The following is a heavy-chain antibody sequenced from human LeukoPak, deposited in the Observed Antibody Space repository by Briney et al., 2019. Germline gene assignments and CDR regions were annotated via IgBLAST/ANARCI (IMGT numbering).Heavy chain of an antibody. CDR1: GGSISSSSYY. CDR3: ARDGVTMIVVVISHDAFDI. CDR2: IYYSGST. Sequence: SETLSLTCTVSGGSISSSSYYWGWIRQPPGKGLEWIGSIYYSGSTYYNPSLKSRVTISVDTSKNQFSLKLSSVTAADTAVYYCARDGVTMIVVVISHDAFDIWGQGTMVTVSS. V-gene: IGHV4-39*07. D-gene: IGHD3-22*01. J-gene: IGHJ3*02.